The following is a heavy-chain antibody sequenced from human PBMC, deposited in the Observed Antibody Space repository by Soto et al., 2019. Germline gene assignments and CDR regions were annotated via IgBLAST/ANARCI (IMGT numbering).Heavy chain of an antibody. CDR1: GGSISSYY. J-gene: IGHJ4*01. D-gene: IGHD4-17*01. V-gene: IGHV4-59*01. CDR3: ARMTTVVRAFDY. Sequence: PSETLSLTCTVSGGSISSYYWSWIRQPPGKGLEWIGYIYYSGSTNYNPSLKSRVTISVDTSKNQFSLKLSSVTAADTAVYYCARMTTVVRAFDYWGHGTLVTVSS. CDR2: IYYSGST.